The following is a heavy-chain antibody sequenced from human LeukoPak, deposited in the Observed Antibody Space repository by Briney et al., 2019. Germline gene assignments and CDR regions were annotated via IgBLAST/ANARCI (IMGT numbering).Heavy chain of an antibody. CDR3: AKDGAQYSSGPECDP. Sequence: GGSLRLSCAASGLHFSGTAMRWVRQAPGKGLEWVSAISHDGMNAYYADSVKGRFTISRDNSKKTVSLEMSSLTAADTGVYYCAKDGAQYSSGPECDPRGQGALVTGSS. V-gene: IGHV3-23*01. D-gene: IGHD6-19*01. CDR2: ISHDGMNA. CDR1: GLHFSGTA. J-gene: IGHJ5*02.